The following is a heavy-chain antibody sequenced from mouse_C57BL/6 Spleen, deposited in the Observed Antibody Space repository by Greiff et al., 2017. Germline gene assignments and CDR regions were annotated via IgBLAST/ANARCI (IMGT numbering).Heavy chain of an antibody. D-gene: IGHD2-1*01. CDR2: IVPETGGT. CDR3: TNLLFAY. Sequence: VQVVESGAELVRPGASVTLSCKASGYTFTDYEMHWVKQTPVHGLEWIGAIVPETGGTAYNQKFKGKAILTADKSSSTAYMERRSLTSEDSAVYYCTNLLFAYWGQGTLVTVSA. CDR1: GYTFTDYE. V-gene: IGHV1-15*01. J-gene: IGHJ3*01.